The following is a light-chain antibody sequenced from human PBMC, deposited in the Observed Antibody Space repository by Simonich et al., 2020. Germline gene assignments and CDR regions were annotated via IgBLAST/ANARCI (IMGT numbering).Light chain of an antibody. CDR3: QQYYSTQFT. CDR1: QSVLNSSNNKNY. Sequence: DIVMTQSPDSLAVSLGERATINCKSSQSVLNSSNNKNYLAWYQQKPGQHPKLLIYWASTRESWVPDRFSGSGSGTDFTLTISSLQAEDVAVYYCQQYYSTQFTFGPGTKVDIK. V-gene: IGKV4-1*01. J-gene: IGKJ3*01. CDR2: WAS.